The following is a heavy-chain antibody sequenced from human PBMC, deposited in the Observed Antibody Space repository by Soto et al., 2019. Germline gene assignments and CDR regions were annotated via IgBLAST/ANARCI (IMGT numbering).Heavy chain of an antibody. D-gene: IGHD5-18*01. CDR3: ARTVDTVPYGMDV. V-gene: IGHV5-51*01. J-gene: IGHJ6*02. CDR2: IYPGDSDT. Sequence: PGESLKISCKGSGYSFTSYWIGWVRQMPGKGLEWMGIIYPGDSDTRYSPSFQGQVTISADKSISTAYLQWSSLKASDTAMYYWARTVDTVPYGMDVWGQXTTVTVSS. CDR1: GYSFTSYW.